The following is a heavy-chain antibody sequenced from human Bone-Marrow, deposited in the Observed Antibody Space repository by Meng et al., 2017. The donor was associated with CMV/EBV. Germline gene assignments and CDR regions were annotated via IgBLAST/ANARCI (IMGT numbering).Heavy chain of an antibody. CDR2: IYYSGST. Sequence: GSLRLSCTVSGGSISSYYWSWIRQPPGKGLEWIGYIYYSGSTNYNPSLKSRVTISVDTSKNQFSLKLSSVTAADTAVYYCARDLSIAAAGTRGWFDPWGQGTLVTVSS. J-gene: IGHJ5*02. D-gene: IGHD6-13*01. V-gene: IGHV4-59*01. CDR3: ARDLSIAAAGTRGWFDP. CDR1: GGSISSYY.